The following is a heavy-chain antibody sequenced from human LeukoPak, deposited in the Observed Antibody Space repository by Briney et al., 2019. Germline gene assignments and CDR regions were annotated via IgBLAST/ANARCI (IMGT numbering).Heavy chain of an antibody. J-gene: IGHJ6*02. CDR1: GVSFRTYE. D-gene: IGHD2-15*01. Sequence: GGSLRLSCEASGVSFRTYEMNWVRQAPGKGREWVSYISSGGNSKYYADSVKGRFTVSRDNVKNSLYLQMNSLRAEDTAVYYCARDHMVEVGSYGLDVWGQGTSVTVSS. CDR3: ARDHMVEVGSYGLDV. CDR2: ISSGGNSK. V-gene: IGHV3-48*03.